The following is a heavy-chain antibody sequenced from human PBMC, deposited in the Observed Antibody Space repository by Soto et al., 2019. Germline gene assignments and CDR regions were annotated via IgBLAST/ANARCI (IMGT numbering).Heavy chain of an antibody. CDR1: GFSLSTSGVG. Sequence: SGPTLVNPTQTLTLTCNFSGFSLSTSGVGVGWIRQPPGKALEWLALIYYNDDKRYSPSLKSRLTITKDTSKNQVVFAMTNMDPVDTATYYCAHRQTPAPFDYWGQGTLVTVSS. V-gene: IGHV2-5*01. CDR3: AHRQTPAPFDY. CDR2: IYYNDDK. J-gene: IGHJ4*02.